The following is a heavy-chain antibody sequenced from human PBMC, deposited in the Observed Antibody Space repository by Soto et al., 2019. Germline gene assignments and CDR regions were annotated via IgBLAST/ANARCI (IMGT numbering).Heavy chain of an antibody. CDR2: IIPIFGTA. CDR1: GGTFSSYA. CDR3: AREIRSGLEPLHGYYYYGMDV. Sequence: SVKGSCKASGGTFSSYAISWVRQAPGQGLEWMGGIIPIFGTANYAQKFQGRVTITADESTSTAYMELSSLRSEDTAVYYCAREIRSGLEPLHGYYYYGMDVWGQGTTVTVSS. D-gene: IGHD1-1*01. V-gene: IGHV1-69*13. J-gene: IGHJ6*02.